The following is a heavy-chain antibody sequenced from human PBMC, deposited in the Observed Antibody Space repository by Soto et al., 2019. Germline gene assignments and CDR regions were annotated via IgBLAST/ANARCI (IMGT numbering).Heavy chain of an antibody. CDR1: GFTFSSYA. CDR2: ISYDGSNK. J-gene: IGHJ4*02. D-gene: IGHD3-10*01. Sequence: PGGSLRLSCAASGFTFSSYAMHWVRQAPGKGLEGVAVISYDGSNKYYADSVKGRFTISRDNSKNTLYLQMNSLRAEDTAVYYCASELLWFGDLTHFDYWGQGTLVTVSS. V-gene: IGHV3-30-3*01. CDR3: ASELLWFGDLTHFDY.